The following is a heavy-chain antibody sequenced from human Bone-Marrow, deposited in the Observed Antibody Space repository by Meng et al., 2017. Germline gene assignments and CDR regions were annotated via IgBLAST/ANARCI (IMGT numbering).Heavy chain of an antibody. CDR3: ARDQDISRDGYNAVDAFDI. J-gene: IGHJ3*02. D-gene: IGHD5-24*01. CDR1: GFTFSNYV. CDR2: IGAAGDT. V-gene: IGHV3-69-1*01. Sequence: GESLKISCAASGFTFSNYVMNWVRQAPGKGLEWVSTIGAAGDTYYADSVKGRFTISRDNAKNSLYLQMNSLRAEDTAVYYCARDQDISRDGYNAVDAFDIWGQGTMVTVSS.